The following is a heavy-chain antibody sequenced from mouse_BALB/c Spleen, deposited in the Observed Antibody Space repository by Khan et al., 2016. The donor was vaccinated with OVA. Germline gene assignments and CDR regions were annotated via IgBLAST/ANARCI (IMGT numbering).Heavy chain of an antibody. J-gene: IGHJ3*01. CDR2: IDPSDSRT. CDR3: SRGGYGTSFAF. V-gene: IGHV1-61*01. Sequence: QVQLQQPGAELVRPGASVKLSCKASGYTFTSYWMNWVKQRPGQGLEWIGMIDPSDSRTHYNQLFKDKATLTVDKSSSTAYMHLTSLTSEDSAIYCWSRGGYGTSFAFWGQGTLVTVSA. D-gene: IGHD2-10*02. CDR1: GYTFTSYW.